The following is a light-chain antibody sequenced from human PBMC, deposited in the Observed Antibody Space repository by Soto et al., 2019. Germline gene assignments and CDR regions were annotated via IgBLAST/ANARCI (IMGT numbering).Light chain of an antibody. J-gene: IGKJ1*01. Sequence: EIVLTQSPGTLSLSPGERATLSCRASQSVSGSSLAWYQQKPGQAPRLVIYDASSRATGIPDRFSGSGSGADFTLTISRLEPEDFAVYYCQQYASSPRTFGQGTKVDIK. V-gene: IGKV3-20*01. CDR1: QSVSGSS. CDR3: QQYASSPRT. CDR2: DAS.